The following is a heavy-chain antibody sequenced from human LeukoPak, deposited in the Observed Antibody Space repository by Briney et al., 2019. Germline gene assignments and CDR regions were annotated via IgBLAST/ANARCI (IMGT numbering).Heavy chain of an antibody. CDR2: IYHSGST. Sequence: PSETLSLTCAVSGYSISSGYYWGWIRQPPGKGLEWIGSIYHSGSTYYNPSLKSRVTISVDTSKNQFSLKLSSVTAADTAVYYCARDHCGGDCYSPPGYWFFDLWGRGTLVTVSS. CDR3: ARDHCGGDCYSPPGYWFFDL. J-gene: IGHJ2*01. V-gene: IGHV4-38-2*02. D-gene: IGHD2-21*02. CDR1: GYSISSGYY.